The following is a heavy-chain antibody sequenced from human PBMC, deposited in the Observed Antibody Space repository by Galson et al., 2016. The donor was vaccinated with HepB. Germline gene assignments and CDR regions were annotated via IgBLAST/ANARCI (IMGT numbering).Heavy chain of an antibody. CDR2: IYYTGST. CDR3: ARALYDGLGEYFDY. D-gene: IGHD3-10*01. J-gene: IGHJ4*02. CDR1: GDSINSGGLY. Sequence: TLSLTCTVSGDSINSGGLYWSWIRQHPGKGLEWIGYIYYTGSTHYNPSLKSRVTISIDTSKNQFSLRMNSVTAADTAVYYCARALYDGLGEYFDYWGQGTLVTVSS. V-gene: IGHV4-31*03.